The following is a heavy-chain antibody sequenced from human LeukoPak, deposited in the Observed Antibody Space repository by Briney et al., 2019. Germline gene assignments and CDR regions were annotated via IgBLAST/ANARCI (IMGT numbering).Heavy chain of an antibody. V-gene: IGHV3-74*01. J-gene: IGHJ4*02. CDR1: GFTFSNHW. CDR3: ARETWGGLDY. D-gene: IGHD3-16*01. CDR2: INSDGSTT. Sequence: GGSLRLSCAASGFTFSNHWMHWVRQAPGEGLMWLSRINSDGSTTSYAGSVKGRFTISRDNAKNTLYLQMNTLRAEDTAVYYCARETWGGLDYWGQGTLVIVSS.